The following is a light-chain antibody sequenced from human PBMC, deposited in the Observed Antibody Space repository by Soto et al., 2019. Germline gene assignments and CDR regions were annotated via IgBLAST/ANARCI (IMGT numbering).Light chain of an antibody. CDR2: TGS. Sequence: AIRLTQSPSSFSASTGDRVTITCRASQGISSYLAWYQQKPGKAPKLLIYTGSSLQSGVPSRFSGSGSGTDFTLTINSLQPEDFATYYCQQAASFPITFGQGTRLEIK. V-gene: IGKV1-8*01. CDR3: QQAASFPIT. J-gene: IGKJ5*01. CDR1: QGISSY.